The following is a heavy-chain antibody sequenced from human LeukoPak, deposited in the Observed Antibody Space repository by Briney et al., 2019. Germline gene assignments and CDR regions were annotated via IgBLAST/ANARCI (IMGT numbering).Heavy chain of an antibody. V-gene: IGHV1-2*02. CDR1: GYTFTGYY. CDR3: ARDLNLRYYFDY. J-gene: IGHJ4*02. D-gene: IGHD1-14*01. Sequence: ASVKVSCKASGYTFTGYYMHWVRQAPGQGLEWVGWINPNSGGTNYAQKFQGRVTMTRDTSISTAYMELSRLRSDDTAVYYCARDLNLRYYFDYWGQGTLVTVSS. CDR2: INPNSGGT.